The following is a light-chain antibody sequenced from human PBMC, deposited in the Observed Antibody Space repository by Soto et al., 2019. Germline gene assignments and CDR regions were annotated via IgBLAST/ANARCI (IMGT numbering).Light chain of an antibody. CDR2: EVS. J-gene: IGLJ1*01. CDR3: SSYAGSNNPFV. CDR1: SSDVGGYNY. Sequence: QSVLTQPPSASGSHGQSVTLSCTGTSSDVGGYNYVSWYQQHPGKAPKLMIYEVSKRPSGVPDRFSGSKSGNTASLTVSGLQAEDEADYYCSSYAGSNNPFVFGTGTKVTVL. V-gene: IGLV2-8*01.